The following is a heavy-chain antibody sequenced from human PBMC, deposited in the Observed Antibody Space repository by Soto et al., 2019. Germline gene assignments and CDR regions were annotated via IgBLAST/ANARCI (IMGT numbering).Heavy chain of an antibody. CDR2: TIPSFDSV. CDR1: GVTFNTLI. Sequence: ASVKVSCKASGVTFNTLIINWVRLAPGQGLEWMGGTIPSFDSVNYAQRFLGRVTISADESTSTVYMELNSLRSEDTAVYYCATVRLGSRSSHSCSMDVWGQGTTVTVSS. V-gene: IGHV1-69*13. CDR3: ATVRLGSRSSHSCSMDV. D-gene: IGHD2-2*01. J-gene: IGHJ6*02.